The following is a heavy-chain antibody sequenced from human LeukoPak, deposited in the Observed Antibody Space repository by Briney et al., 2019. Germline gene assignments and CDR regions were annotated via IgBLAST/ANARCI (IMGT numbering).Heavy chain of an antibody. CDR3: ARGPRTYYYDSSGYN. Sequence: GGSLRLSCAASGLTFSNYWMHWVRQAPGKGLVWVSRINNDGSTTNYADSVKGRFTISRDNAENTLYLQMNSLRDEGTAVYYCARGPRTYYYDSSGYNWGQGTLVTVSS. D-gene: IGHD3-22*01. CDR2: INNDGSTT. CDR1: GLTFSNYW. J-gene: IGHJ4*02. V-gene: IGHV3-74*01.